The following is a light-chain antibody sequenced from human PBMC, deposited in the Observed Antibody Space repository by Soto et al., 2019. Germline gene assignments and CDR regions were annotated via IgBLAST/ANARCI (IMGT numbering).Light chain of an antibody. Sequence: QSVLTQPASVSGSPGQSITISCTGTNNDIGVYNYVSWYQQHPDKAPKLMIYEVNNRPSGVSNRFSGSKSGNTASLSIAGLQAEDEADYYCSSHTSSSTLYVFGSGTKLTVL. CDR1: NNDIGVYNY. CDR2: EVN. CDR3: SSHTSSSTLYV. V-gene: IGLV2-14*01. J-gene: IGLJ1*01.